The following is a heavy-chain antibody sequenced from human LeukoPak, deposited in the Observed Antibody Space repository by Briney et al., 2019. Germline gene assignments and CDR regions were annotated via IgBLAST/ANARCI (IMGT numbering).Heavy chain of an antibody. CDR2: IYYSGST. J-gene: IGHJ4*02. CDR3: ATTPTHFDY. Sequence: PETLSLTCAVYGGSFSVSYWRWIRQPPGKGLEWIGSIYYSGSTYYNPSLKSRVTISVDTSKNQFSLKLSSVTAADTAVYYCATTPTHFDYWGQGTLVTVSS. V-gene: IGHV4-34*01. CDR1: GGSFSVSY.